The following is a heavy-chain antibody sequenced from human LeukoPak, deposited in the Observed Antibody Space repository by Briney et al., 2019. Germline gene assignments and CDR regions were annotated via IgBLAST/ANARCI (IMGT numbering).Heavy chain of an antibody. D-gene: IGHD6-19*01. Sequence: ASVKASCKASGYTFISYDINWVRQVTGQGLEWMGWMNPNSGNTGYAQKFQGRVTITRNTSISTAFMELSSLRSEDTAVYYCARRAVGNSHYYSMDVWGKGTTVTVSS. J-gene: IGHJ6*03. CDR2: MNPNSGNT. CDR3: ARRAVGNSHYYSMDV. V-gene: IGHV1-8*03. CDR1: GYTFISYD.